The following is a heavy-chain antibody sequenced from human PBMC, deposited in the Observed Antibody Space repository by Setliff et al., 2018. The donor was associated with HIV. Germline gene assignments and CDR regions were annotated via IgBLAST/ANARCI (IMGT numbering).Heavy chain of an antibody. Sequence: TLSLTCTVSGGSITSSNYYWGWIRQSPGRGLEWIGSISSSGSTTYHPSLRSRVTVSAATSKNQFSLKLTSVTAADTAVYFCARDPHYFDTSGHYSWFYFDYWGQGTLVTVSS. CDR1: GGSITSSNYY. V-gene: IGHV4-39*07. CDR3: ARDPHYFDTSGHYSWFYFDY. D-gene: IGHD3-22*01. CDR2: ISSSGST. J-gene: IGHJ4*02.